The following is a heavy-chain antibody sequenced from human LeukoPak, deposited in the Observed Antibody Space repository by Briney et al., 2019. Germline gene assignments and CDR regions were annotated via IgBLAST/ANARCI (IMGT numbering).Heavy chain of an antibody. CDR2: IWFDGSNK. V-gene: IGHV3-33*01. Sequence: GGSLRLSCAASGSIFSNDAMHWVRQAPGKGLEWVAFIWFDGSNKHYADSVKGRFTISRDNSEDTLYPQMNSLRAEDTAVYYCVRDPSGSGFAFDSWGQGALVTVSS. CDR1: GSIFSNDA. D-gene: IGHD1-1*01. J-gene: IGHJ4*02. CDR3: VRDPSGSGFAFDS.